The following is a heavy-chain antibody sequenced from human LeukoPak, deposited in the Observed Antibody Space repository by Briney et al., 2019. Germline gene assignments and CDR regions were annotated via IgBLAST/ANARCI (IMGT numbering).Heavy chain of an antibody. D-gene: IGHD3-22*01. V-gene: IGHV3-30*02. CDR1: GFSFGSYG. J-gene: IGHJ4*02. CDR2: ILYDGSIK. Sequence: GGSLRLSCAASGFSFGSYGMHWGRQAPGKGLEWVAFILYDGSIKYYPYSVKGRFTISRDNSKNTLYLQMNSLRAEDTAVYYCAKDSGRDSSGYVPGDYWGQGTLVTVSS. CDR3: AKDSGRDSSGYVPGDY.